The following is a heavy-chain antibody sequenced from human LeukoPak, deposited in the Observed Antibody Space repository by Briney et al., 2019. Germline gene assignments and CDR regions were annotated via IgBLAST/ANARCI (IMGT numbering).Heavy chain of an antibody. Sequence: GGSVRLSCAASGFTFSSYGMHWVRQAPGKRLDWVAFIRYDGSNKYYADSVKGRFTISRDNSKNTLYLQMNSLRAEDTAVYYCAKDPYLGYCSSTSCLNWFDPWGQGTLVTVSS. CDR2: IRYDGSNK. CDR3: AKDPYLGYCSSTSCLNWFDP. CDR1: GFTFSSYG. J-gene: IGHJ5*02. D-gene: IGHD2-2*01. V-gene: IGHV3-30*02.